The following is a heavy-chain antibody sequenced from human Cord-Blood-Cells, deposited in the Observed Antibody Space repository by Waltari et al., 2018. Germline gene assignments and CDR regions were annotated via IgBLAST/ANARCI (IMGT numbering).Heavy chain of an antibody. J-gene: IGHJ4*02. V-gene: IGHV4-34*01. CDR3: ARGRDYGDYY. CDR1: GWSFSGYY. D-gene: IGHD4-17*01. Sequence: QVQLQQWGAGLLKPSETLSLTCAVYGWSFSGYYWSWIRHPPGKGLEWIGEINQCVSTHYNPSLRSRVTIAVDTSKNQFSLKLSSVTAADTAVYYCARGRDYGDYYWGQGTLVTVSS. CDR2: INQCVST.